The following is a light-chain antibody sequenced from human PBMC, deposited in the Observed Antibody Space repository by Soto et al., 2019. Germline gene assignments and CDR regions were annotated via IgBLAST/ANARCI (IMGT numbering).Light chain of an antibody. Sequence: QSALTQPPSASGSPGQSVTISCTGTSSDVGAYKYVSWYQQYPGKAPKFMIYEVSKRPSGVPDRFSGSKSGNTASLTVSGLQAEDEADYYCTSYAGSNIWVFGGGTKLTVL. CDR3: TSYAGSNIWV. J-gene: IGLJ3*02. CDR1: SSDVGAYKY. CDR2: EVS. V-gene: IGLV2-8*01.